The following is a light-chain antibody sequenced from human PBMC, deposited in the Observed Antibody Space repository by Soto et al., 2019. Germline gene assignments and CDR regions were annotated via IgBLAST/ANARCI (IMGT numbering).Light chain of an antibody. Sequence: DVVLTQSPLSLPVTPGQPASISCRSSQSLVHSSGNTYLNWFLQRPGQSPRRLIYKVSTRDSGVPDRFSGSGSDTDFTLNISRVEAEDVGIYDCMQTTHWPYTFGQGTRLEIK. CDR1: QSLVHSSGNTY. J-gene: IGKJ5*01. CDR2: KVS. CDR3: MQTTHWPYT. V-gene: IGKV2-30*02.